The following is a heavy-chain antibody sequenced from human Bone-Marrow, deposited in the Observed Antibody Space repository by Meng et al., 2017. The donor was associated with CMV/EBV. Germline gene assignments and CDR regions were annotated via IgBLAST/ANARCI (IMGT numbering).Heavy chain of an antibody. CDR2: IYSGGSST. Sequence: GEALKISCAASGFTFSSYAMSWVRQAPGKGLEWGSVIYSGGSSTYYADSVKGRFTISRDNSKNTLYLQMNSLRAEDTAVYYCAKVRGSNYVDFWGRGTLVTVSS. CDR1: GFTFSSYA. J-gene: IGHJ4*02. D-gene: IGHD1-26*01. V-gene: IGHV3-23*03. CDR3: AKVRGSNYVDF.